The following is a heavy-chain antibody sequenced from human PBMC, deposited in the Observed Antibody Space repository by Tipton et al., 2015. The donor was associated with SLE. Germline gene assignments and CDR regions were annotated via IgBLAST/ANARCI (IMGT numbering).Heavy chain of an antibody. CDR1: GFTFSSYE. D-gene: IGHD2-21*02. CDR2: IRYDGSNK. J-gene: IGHJ6*02. Sequence: SLRLSCAASGFTFSSYEMHWVRQAPGKGLEWVAFIRYDGSNKYYADSVKGRFTISRDNSKNTLYLQMNSLRAEDTAVYYCATGRYCGGDCPDVWGQGTTVTVSS. V-gene: IGHV3-30*02. CDR3: ATGRYCGGDCPDV.